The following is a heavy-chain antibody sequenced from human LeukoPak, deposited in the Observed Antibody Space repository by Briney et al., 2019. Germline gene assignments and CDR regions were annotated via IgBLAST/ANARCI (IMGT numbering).Heavy chain of an antibody. J-gene: IGHJ6*03. CDR2: ISGSSGTI. CDR3: ARRSEFGVLYYMDV. V-gene: IGHV3-48*01. Sequence: GGSLRLSCAASGFTFSTYSMNWVRQAPGKGLEWVSYISGSSGTIYYADSVKDRFTISRDNAKNSLYLQMNSLRAEDTAVYYCARRSEFGVLYYMDVWGKGTTVTVSS. D-gene: IGHD3-16*01. CDR1: GFTFSTYS.